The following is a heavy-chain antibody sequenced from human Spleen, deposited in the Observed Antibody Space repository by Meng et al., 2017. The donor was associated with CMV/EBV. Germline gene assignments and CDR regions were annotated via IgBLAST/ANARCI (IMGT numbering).Heavy chain of an antibody. V-gene: IGHV2-5*02. D-gene: IGHD2-21*01. J-gene: IGHJ4*02. CDR3: AHNSDMTLGDY. CDR1: GFSLCTSGVG. Sequence: TCTFSGFSLCTSGVGVGWIRQPPGKALEWLALIYWDDDKRYSPSLKSRLTITKDTSKNQVVLTMTNMDPVDTATYYCAHNSDMTLGDYWGQGTLVTVSS. CDR2: IYWDDDK.